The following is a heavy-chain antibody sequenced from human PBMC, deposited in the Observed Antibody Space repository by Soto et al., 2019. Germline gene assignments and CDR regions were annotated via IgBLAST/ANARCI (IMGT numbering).Heavy chain of an antibody. J-gene: IGHJ4*02. CDR1: GFTFSSYV. Sequence: GGSLRLSCAASGFTFSSYVTHWVRQAPGKGLEWVAVISHDGSKKYYADSVKGRFTISRDNAKSSVYLHVNTLRGEDTAVYYCARNGYSSSSFDYWGQRTPVTVSS. D-gene: IGHD6-6*01. CDR2: ISHDGSKK. V-gene: IGHV3-30*03. CDR3: ARNGYSSSSFDY.